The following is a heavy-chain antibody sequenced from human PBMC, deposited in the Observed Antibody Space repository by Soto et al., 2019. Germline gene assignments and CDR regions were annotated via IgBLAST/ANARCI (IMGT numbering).Heavy chain of an antibody. J-gene: IGHJ3*02. CDR3: AKENGHCTDACNRGSFDI. D-gene: IGHD2-2*01. V-gene: IGHV3-21*01. CDR2: LANGDNHI. Sequence: EVQVVESGGGLVKPGGSLRLSCAASGFTFSEYSFLWFRQAPGKGLEWLSFLANGDNHIFYSDSVKGRFTISRDNAKNSVYLQLNSLRADDSAVYYCAKENGHCTDACNRGSFDIWGQGTMVTVSS. CDR1: GFTFSEYS.